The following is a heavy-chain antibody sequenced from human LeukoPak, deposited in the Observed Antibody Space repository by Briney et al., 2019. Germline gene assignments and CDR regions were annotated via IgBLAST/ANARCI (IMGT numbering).Heavy chain of an antibody. CDR2: FDPEDGET. V-gene: IGHV1-24*01. Sequence: ASVKVSCKVSRYTLTELTVHWVRQAPGKGLEWMGGFDPEDGETIYAQKFQGRVTMTEDTSTDTAYMELSSLRSEDTAVYYCATGRSYCSSTSCYNYYYMDVWGKGTTVTVSS. CDR3: ATGRSYCSSTSCYNYYYMDV. D-gene: IGHD2-2*02. J-gene: IGHJ6*03. CDR1: RYTLTELT.